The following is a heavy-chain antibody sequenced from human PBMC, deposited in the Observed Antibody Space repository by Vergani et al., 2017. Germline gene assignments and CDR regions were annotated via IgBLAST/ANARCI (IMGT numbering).Heavy chain of an antibody. J-gene: IGHJ4*02. Sequence: QVQLQESGPGLVKPSETLSLTCAVSGFSIDNGYYWDWIRQPPGKGLEWIGRIYRTGRTHFNPSLKSRVTISVDPSNNHFSLRLNSLTAADTAVYYCARRSGIVYDIFSGTQYFVDFWGQGTLVTVSS. CDR2: IYRTGRT. CDR1: GFSIDNGYY. V-gene: IGHV4-38-2*01. D-gene: IGHD3-9*01. CDR3: ARRSGIVYDIFSGTQYFVDF.